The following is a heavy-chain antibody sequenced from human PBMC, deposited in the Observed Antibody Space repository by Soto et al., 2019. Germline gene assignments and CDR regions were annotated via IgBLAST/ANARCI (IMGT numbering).Heavy chain of an antibody. CDR1: GGSLSDYF. Sequence: SETLSLTSIVSGGSLSDYFWSWIRQPPGMALEWIGEINHRGSTNYNPSLKSRVTISVDTSKNQFSLKLSSVTAADTAVYYCARDERGYSYVFGMDVWGQETTVTVSS. V-gene: IGHV4-34*01. CDR3: ARDERGYSYVFGMDV. D-gene: IGHD5-18*01. CDR2: INHRGST. J-gene: IGHJ6*02.